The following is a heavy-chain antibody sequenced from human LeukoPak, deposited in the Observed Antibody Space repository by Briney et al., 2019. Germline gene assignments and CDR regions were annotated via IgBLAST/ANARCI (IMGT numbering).Heavy chain of an antibody. D-gene: IGHD2-21*02. CDR3: ARAYCVGDCTVLHIYFDN. V-gene: IGHV4-4*08. J-gene: IGHJ4*02. CDR1: GGSVTSYY. CDR2: ISSSETT. Sequence: SETLALTCSVSGGSVTSYYWNWVRQTPGKGLEWIGYISSSETTDYGPSSKSRVTISVDTSKNQFSLKLRSVMAADTAVYYCARAYCVGDCTVLHIYFDNWGQGTLVTVSS.